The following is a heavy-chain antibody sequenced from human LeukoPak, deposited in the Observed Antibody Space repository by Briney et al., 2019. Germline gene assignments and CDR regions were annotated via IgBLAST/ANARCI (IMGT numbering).Heavy chain of an antibody. CDR1: GGSISSYY. CDR3: ARVGRWLRESGIDY. J-gene: IGHJ4*02. V-gene: IGHV4-59*01. D-gene: IGHD5-12*01. CDR2: IYYSGGT. Sequence: SETLSLTCTVSGGSISSYYWSWIRQPPEKGLEWIGYIYYSGGTNYNPSLKSRVTISVDTSKNQFSLKLSSVTAADTAVYYCARVGRWLRESGIDYWGQGTLVTVSS.